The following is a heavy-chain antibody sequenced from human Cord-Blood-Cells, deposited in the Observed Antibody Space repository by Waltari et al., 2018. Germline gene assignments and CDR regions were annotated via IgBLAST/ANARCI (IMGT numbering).Heavy chain of an antibody. CDR2: IFSNDEK. J-gene: IGHJ6*01. CDR1: GFSLSNARMC. V-gene: IGHV2-26*01. D-gene: IGHD2-8*02. CDR3: ARISKGYCTGGVCYYYNSYYGMDV. Sequence: QVPVKESGPVLVKPSETLTLTCTVAGFSLSNARMCVIWIRPPLGMALEWLEHIFSNDEKSYSTSLKSMLIISKDTTKSPVVLTMTNMYPVHTATSYSARISKGYCTGGVCYYYNSYYGMDVWGQGTTVTVSS.